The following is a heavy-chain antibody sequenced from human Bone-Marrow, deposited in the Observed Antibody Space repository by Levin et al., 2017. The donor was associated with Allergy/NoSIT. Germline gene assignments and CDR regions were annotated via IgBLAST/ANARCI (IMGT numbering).Heavy chain of an antibody. Sequence: ASVKVSCSISGYTLTEISIHWVRQAPGKGLEWMGRFDRENYIVVSAQRFQGRLAMTEDTSTGTAHMELRSLRSDDSAVYYCVTRIYCSNTTCDADDWYLDLWGHGTLVTVSS. CDR1: GYTLTEIS. CDR3: VTRIYCSNTTCDADDWYLDL. V-gene: IGHV1-24*01. CDR2: FDRENYIV. D-gene: IGHD2-2*01. J-gene: IGHJ2*01.